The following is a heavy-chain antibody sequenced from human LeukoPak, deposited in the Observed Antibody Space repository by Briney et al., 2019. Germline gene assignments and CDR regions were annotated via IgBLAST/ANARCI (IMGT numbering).Heavy chain of an antibody. CDR3: APSFYCGGGTCYSGYYSDY. J-gene: IGHJ4*02. D-gene: IGHD2-15*01. CDR2: INPNNGGT. V-gene: IGHV1-2*06. CDR1: GYTFTDYY. Sequence: ASVTVSCKASGYTFTDYYIHWVRQAPGQGLEWMGRINPNNGGTNYAQKFQGRVTMTRDTSISTAYMELSRLRSDDTAVYYCAPSFYCGGGTCYSGYYSDYWGQGTLVTVSS.